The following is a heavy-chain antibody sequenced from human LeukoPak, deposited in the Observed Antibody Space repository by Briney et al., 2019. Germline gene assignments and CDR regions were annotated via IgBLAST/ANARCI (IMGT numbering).Heavy chain of an antibody. J-gene: IGHJ5*02. Sequence: GGSLRLSCAASGFTFSNAWMSWVRQAPGKGLEWVSAISGSGGSTYYADSVKGRFTISRDNSKNTLYLQMNSLRAEDTAVYYCAKEQQIPNWFDPWGQGTLVTVSS. V-gene: IGHV3-23*01. CDR1: GFTFSNAW. D-gene: IGHD6-13*01. CDR2: ISGSGGST. CDR3: AKEQQIPNWFDP.